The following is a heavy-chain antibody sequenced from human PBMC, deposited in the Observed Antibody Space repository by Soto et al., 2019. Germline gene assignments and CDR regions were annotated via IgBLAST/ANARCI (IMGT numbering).Heavy chain of an antibody. Sequence: ASVKVSCKASGYTFTGYYMHWVRQAPGQGLEWMGWINPNSGGTNYAQKFQGWVTMTRDTSISTAYMELSRLRSDDTAVYYCASSAAGRGYYYYGMDVWGQGTTVTVSS. CDR1: GYTFTGYY. J-gene: IGHJ6*02. CDR3: ASSAAGRGYYYYGMDV. CDR2: INPNSGGT. D-gene: IGHD6-13*01. V-gene: IGHV1-2*04.